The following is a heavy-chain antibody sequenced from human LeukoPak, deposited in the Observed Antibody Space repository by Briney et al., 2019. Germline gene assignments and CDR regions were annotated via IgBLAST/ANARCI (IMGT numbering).Heavy chain of an antibody. D-gene: IGHD4-11*01. CDR1: GGTFISYA. Sequence: ASVKVSCKASGGTFISYAISWVRQAPGQGLEWMGGIIPIFGTANYAQKFQGRVTITADESTSTAYMELSSLRSEDTAVYYCASGYSNYAEGFDYWGQGTLVTVSS. CDR2: IIPIFGTA. CDR3: ASGYSNYAEGFDY. V-gene: IGHV1-69*13. J-gene: IGHJ4*02.